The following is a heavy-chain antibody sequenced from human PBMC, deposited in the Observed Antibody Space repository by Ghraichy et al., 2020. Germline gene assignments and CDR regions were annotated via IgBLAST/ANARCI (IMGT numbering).Heavy chain of an antibody. CDR2: ISYDGSNK. J-gene: IGHJ4*02. CDR3: AKGVTYYDILTGADY. CDR1: GFTFSSYG. D-gene: IGHD3-9*01. V-gene: IGHV3-30*18. Sequence: GESLNISCAASGFTFSSYGMHWVRQAPGKGLEWVAVISYDGSNKYYADSVKGRFTISRDNSKNTLYLQMNSLRAEDTAVYYCAKGVTYYDILTGADYWGQGTLVTVSS.